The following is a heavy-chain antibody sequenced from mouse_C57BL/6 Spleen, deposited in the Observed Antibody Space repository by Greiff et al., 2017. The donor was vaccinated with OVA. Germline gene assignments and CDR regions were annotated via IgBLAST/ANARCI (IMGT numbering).Heavy chain of an antibody. CDR1: GFTFSDYG. Sequence: EVKLMESGGGLVKPGGSLKLSCAASGFTFSDYGMHWVRQAPEKGLEWVAYISSGSSTIYYADTVKGRFTISRDNAKNTLFLQMTSLRSEDTAMYYCARSWLLQDWFAYWGQGTLVTVSA. D-gene: IGHD2-3*01. CDR3: ARSWLLQDWFAY. J-gene: IGHJ3*01. CDR2: ISSGSSTI. V-gene: IGHV5-17*01.